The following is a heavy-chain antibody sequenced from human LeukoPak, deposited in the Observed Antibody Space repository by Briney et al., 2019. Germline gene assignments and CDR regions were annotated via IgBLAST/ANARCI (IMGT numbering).Heavy chain of an antibody. CDR3: ASRPVVGATYNWFDP. Sequence: GGSLRLSCAASGFTFSSYAMSWVRQAPGKGLEWVSAISGSGGSTYYADSVKGRFTISRDNSKNTLCLQMNSLRAEDTAVYYCASRPVVGATYNWFDPWGQGTLVTVSS. CDR1: GFTFSSYA. V-gene: IGHV3-23*01. J-gene: IGHJ5*02. D-gene: IGHD1-26*01. CDR2: ISGSGGST.